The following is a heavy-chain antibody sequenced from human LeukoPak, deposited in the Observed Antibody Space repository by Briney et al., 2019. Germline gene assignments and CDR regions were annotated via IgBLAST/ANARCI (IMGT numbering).Heavy chain of an antibody. D-gene: IGHD2-2*01. J-gene: IGHJ4*02. CDR2: IYYSGST. CDR1: GGFMSSYY. V-gene: IGHV4-59*01. CDR3: ARVSQYCSSISCYVMFDY. Sequence: SETLSLTCTVSGGFMSSYYWSWIRQPPGKGLEWIGYIYYSGSTNYNSSLKSRVTISVDTSKNQFSLKLSSVTAADTAVYYCARVSQYCSSISCYVMFDYWGQGTLVTVSS.